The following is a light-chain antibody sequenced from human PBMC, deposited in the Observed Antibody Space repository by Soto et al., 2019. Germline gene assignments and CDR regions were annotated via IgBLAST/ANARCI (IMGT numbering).Light chain of an antibody. V-gene: IGKV3-20*01. J-gene: IGKJ1*01. CDR1: QSVSSSY. CDR3: QQYDRSWT. CDR2: GAS. Sequence: EIVLTQAPGTLSLSPWERATLSCRASQSVSSSYLAWYQQQPGQAPRLLIYGASSRATGIPDRFSGSGSGTDFTLTISRLEPEDFVVYYCQQYDRSWTFGQGTKVDIK.